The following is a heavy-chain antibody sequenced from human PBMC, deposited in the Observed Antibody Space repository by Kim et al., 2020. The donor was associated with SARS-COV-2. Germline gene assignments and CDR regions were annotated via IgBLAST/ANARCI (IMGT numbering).Heavy chain of an antibody. CDR3: ARARWFGEGECSY. Sequence: YAQKLQGRVTMPTDTSTSTAYRELRSLRSDDTAVYYCARARWFGEGECSYWGQGTLVTVSS. D-gene: IGHD3-10*01. V-gene: IGHV1-18*01. J-gene: IGHJ4*02.